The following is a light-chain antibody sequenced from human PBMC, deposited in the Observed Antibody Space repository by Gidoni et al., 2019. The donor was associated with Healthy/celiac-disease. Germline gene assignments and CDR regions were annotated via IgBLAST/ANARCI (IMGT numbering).Light chain of an antibody. CDR1: QGISSY. Sequence: DIQLHQSPSFLSASVGDRVTITCWASQGISSYLAWYQQKPGKAPKLLIYAASTWQSGVPSRFSGSGSGTEFTLTISSLQPEDFATYYCQQLNSYPQTFGQGTRVEIK. CDR2: AAS. V-gene: IGKV1-9*01. J-gene: IGKJ1*01. CDR3: QQLNSYPQT.